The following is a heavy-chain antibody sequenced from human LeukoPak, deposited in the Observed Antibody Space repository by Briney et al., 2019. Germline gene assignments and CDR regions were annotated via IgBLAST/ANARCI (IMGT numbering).Heavy chain of an antibody. CDR2: IYSGGST. V-gene: IGHV3-66*02. Sequence: PGGSLRLSCAASGFTVSSNYMSWVRQAPGKGLEWVSVIYSGGSTYYADSVKGRFTISRDNSKDTLYLQMNSLRAEDTAVYYCARTIVDYFDYWGQGTLVTVSS. CDR1: GFTVSSNY. D-gene: IGHD1-26*01. CDR3: ARTIVDYFDY. J-gene: IGHJ4*02.